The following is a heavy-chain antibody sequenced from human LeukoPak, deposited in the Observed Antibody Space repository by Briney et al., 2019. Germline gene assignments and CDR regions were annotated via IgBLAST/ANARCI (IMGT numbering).Heavy chain of an antibody. V-gene: IGHV1-46*01. Sequence: GASVKVSCKASGYTFTSYYMHWVRQAPGQGLEWMGIINPSGGSTSYAQKFQGRVTMTRDTSTSTVYMELSSLRSEDTAVYYCARVGGHYSSGWYLSVPDYWGQGTLVTVSS. J-gene: IGHJ4*02. CDR1: GYTFTSYY. CDR2: INPSGGST. D-gene: IGHD6-19*01. CDR3: ARVGGHYSSGWYLSVPDY.